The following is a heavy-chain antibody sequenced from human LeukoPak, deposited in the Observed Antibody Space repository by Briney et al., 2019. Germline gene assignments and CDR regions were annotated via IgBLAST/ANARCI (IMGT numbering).Heavy chain of an antibody. CDR1: GGSFSGYY. V-gene: IGHV4-34*01. D-gene: IGHD3-3*01. CDR3: ARAKLYMDFWSNAFDI. J-gene: IGHJ3*02. CDR2: INHSGST. Sequence: SETLSLTCAVYGGSFSGYYWSWIRQPPGKGLEWIGEINHSGSTNYNPSLKSRVTTSVDTSKNQFSLKLSSVTAADTAVYYCARAKLYMDFWSNAFDIWGQGTMVTVSS.